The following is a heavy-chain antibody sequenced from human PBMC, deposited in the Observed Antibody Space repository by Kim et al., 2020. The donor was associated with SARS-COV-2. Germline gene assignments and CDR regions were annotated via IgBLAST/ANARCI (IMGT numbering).Heavy chain of an antibody. D-gene: IGHD6-13*01. J-gene: IGHJ4*02. V-gene: IGHV3-15*01. CDR2: IKSRADHGTK. CDR1: GFTFSNAW. CDR3: TTDSFDCSSSWYLDC. Sequence: GGSLRLSCATSGFTFSNAWMNWVRQAPGKGLEWVGHIKSRADHGTKDYAVHVKGRFFISSDDSKKTLHLQMLSLKPEDSAVYYCTTDSFDCSSSWYLDCWGQGTLVTVSS.